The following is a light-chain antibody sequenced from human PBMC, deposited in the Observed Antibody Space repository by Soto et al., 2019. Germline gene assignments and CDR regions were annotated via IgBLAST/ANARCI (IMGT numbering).Light chain of an antibody. J-gene: IGKJ1*01. Sequence: DIVLTQSPGTLSLSPGERATLSCRASQSISSSFLAWYQQKPGQAPRLLIFAAASRATGIPDRFSGGGSGTVFTLTISRLEPEDFAVYYCQQYGYSSWTFGQGTKVEIK. V-gene: IGKV3-20*01. CDR2: AAA. CDR3: QQYGYSSWT. CDR1: QSISSSF.